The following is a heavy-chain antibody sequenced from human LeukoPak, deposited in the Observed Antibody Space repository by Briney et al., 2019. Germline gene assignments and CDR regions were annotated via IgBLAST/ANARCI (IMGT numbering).Heavy chain of an antibody. CDR1: GFTFSSYS. V-gene: IGHV3-21*01. CDR2: ISSSSSYI. CDR3: ARDGGYSYGYDY. Sequence: GGSLRLSCAASGFTFSSYSMNWVRQAPGKGLEWVSSISSSSSYIYYADSVKGRFTISRDNAKNSLYLQMNSLRAEDTAVYYCARDGGYSYGYDYWGQGTLVTASS. D-gene: IGHD5-18*01. J-gene: IGHJ4*02.